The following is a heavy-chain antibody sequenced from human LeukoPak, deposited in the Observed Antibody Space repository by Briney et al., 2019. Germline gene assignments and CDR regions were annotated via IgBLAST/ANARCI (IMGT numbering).Heavy chain of an antibody. Sequence: GASVKVSCKASGGTFSSYAISWVRQAPGQGLEWMGGIIPIFGTANYAQKFQGRVTITTDESTSTAYMELSSLRSEDTAVYYCARDTIPITYGDYETSSNRFDYWGQGTLVTVSS. D-gene: IGHD4-17*01. J-gene: IGHJ4*02. CDR3: ARDTIPITYGDYETSSNRFDY. CDR2: IIPIFGTA. CDR1: GGTFSSYA. V-gene: IGHV1-69*05.